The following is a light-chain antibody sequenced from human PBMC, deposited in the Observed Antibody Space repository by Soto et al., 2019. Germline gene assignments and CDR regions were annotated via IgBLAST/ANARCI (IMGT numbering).Light chain of an antibody. CDR2: GVS. V-gene: IGLV2-14*01. J-gene: IGLJ2*01. Sequence: QSALTQPASVSGSPGQSITISCTGNSSDVGGYNYVSWYQQHPAKAPKLIIYGVSNRPSGVSNHFSGSKSGNTASLTISGLQAEDEADYYCSSYTGSSTVVFGGGTKVTVL. CDR1: SSDVGGYNY. CDR3: SSYTGSSTVV.